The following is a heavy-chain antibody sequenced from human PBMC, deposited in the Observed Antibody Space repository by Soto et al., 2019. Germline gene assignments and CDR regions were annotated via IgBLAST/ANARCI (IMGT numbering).Heavy chain of an antibody. D-gene: IGHD1-26*01. J-gene: IGHJ5*02. CDR3: ARVGIGSPAYWFDP. Sequence: ASVKVSCKSSGYTFTSYCISWVRQAPGQGLEWMGWISAYNGNTNYAQKLQGRVTMTTDTSTSTAYMELRSLRSDDTAVYYCARVGIGSPAYWFDPWGQGTLVTVSS. CDR2: ISAYNGNT. CDR1: GYTFTSYC. V-gene: IGHV1-18*04.